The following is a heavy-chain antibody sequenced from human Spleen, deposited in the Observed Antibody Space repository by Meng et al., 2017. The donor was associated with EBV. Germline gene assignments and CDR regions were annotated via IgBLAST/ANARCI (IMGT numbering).Heavy chain of an antibody. J-gene: IGHJ4*02. V-gene: IGHV3-21*01. D-gene: IGHD4-17*01. CDR1: GFSFSSYN. CDR2: ISATGSHI. Sequence: EVQLVESGXXXXXPXXSLRLSCAASGFSFSSYNMNWVRQAPTKGLEWVSAISATGSHIYYADSVKGRFTISRDNANNSLYLQMNSLRAEDTAVYYCAGDPGVDYWGQGTLVTVSS. CDR3: AGDPGVDY.